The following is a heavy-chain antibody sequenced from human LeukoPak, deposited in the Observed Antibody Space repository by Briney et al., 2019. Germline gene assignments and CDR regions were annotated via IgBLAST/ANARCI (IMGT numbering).Heavy chain of an antibody. CDR3: ARGRTSRDGYNYVPHYYFDY. Sequence: VASVKVSCKASGYTFTSYYMHWVRQAPGQGLEWMGIINPSGGSTSYAQKFQGRVTMTRDMSTSTDYMELSSLRSEDTAVYYCARGRTSRDGYNYVPHYYFDYWGQGTLVTVSS. D-gene: IGHD5-24*01. J-gene: IGHJ4*02. CDR2: INPSGGST. V-gene: IGHV1-46*01. CDR1: GYTFTSYY.